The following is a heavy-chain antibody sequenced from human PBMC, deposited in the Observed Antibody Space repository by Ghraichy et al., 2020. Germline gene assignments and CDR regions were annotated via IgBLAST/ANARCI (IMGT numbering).Heavy chain of an antibody. Sequence: GGSLRLSCAASGFTFSKYGMHWVRQAPGKGLEWVAVISYDGSNKYYADSVKGRLTISRDNSKNTLYLQVSSLRPEDTAVYYCAKERDTSGYYSFRGDYYGMDVWGQGNTVTVSS. CDR2: ISYDGSNK. J-gene: IGHJ6*02. CDR3: AKERDTSGYYSFRGDYYGMDV. CDR1: GFTFSKYG. V-gene: IGHV3-30*18. D-gene: IGHD3-22*01.